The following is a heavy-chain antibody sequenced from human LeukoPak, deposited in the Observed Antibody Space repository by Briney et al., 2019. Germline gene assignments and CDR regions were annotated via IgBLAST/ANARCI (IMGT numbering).Heavy chain of an antibody. Sequence: GGSLRLSCTASTLTLNNYWMSWVRQAPGKGLEWVANIKQDGSEKYHVDSVKGRFTISRDNAKNSLYLQMNSLRAEDTAVYYCASRAGYTGSWSAYDYWGQGTLVTVSS. V-gene: IGHV3-7*05. D-gene: IGHD6-13*01. CDR1: TLTLNNYW. CDR3: ASRAGYTGSWSAYDY. J-gene: IGHJ4*02. CDR2: IKQDGSEK.